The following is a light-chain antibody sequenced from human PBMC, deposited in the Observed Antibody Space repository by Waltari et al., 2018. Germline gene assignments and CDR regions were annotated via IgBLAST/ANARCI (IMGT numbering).Light chain of an antibody. CDR1: QSVGVD. CDR2: GAS. CDR3: QQYNKWPPYT. Sequence: EIVMTQSPATLPVSPGERATLSCRASQSVGVDLAWYQQKLGQAPRLLIYGASNRATGIPARFSGSGSGTEFTLTINSLQSEDFAIYYCQQYNKWPPYTFGQGTKLEIK. V-gene: IGKV3D-15*01. J-gene: IGKJ2*01.